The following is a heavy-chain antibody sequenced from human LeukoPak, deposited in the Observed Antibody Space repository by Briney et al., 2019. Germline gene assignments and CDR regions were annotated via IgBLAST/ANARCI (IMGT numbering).Heavy chain of an antibody. CDR3: TIVAYCSGGRCSVQRVAS. V-gene: IGHV1-2*02. Sequence: GSSEKVSCKASGYTFNAYYMHWVGQAPGKGREWMGWIYRKHGDTKYAQKYQSRLTTNSHISIGIPHTYLINLISDDTARHYRTIVAYCSGGRCSVQRVASWGQGTPVTVSS. J-gene: IGHJ4*02. CDR2: IYRKHGDT. CDR1: GYTFNAYY. D-gene: IGHD2-15*01.